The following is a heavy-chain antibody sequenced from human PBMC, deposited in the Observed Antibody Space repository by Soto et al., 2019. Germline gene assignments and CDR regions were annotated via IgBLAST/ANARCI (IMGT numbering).Heavy chain of an antibody. Sequence: ASVKVSCKASGYTFTSYGIHWVRQAPGQGLEWMGIINPDGGTTSYAQKFQGRITMTRDTSTSTLYMELSSLTSDDTAVYYCARDTSSWYRVDYWGQGSLVTVSS. V-gene: IGHV1-46*01. CDR3: ARDTSSWYRVDY. CDR2: INPDGGTT. D-gene: IGHD6-13*01. J-gene: IGHJ4*02. CDR1: GYTFTSYG.